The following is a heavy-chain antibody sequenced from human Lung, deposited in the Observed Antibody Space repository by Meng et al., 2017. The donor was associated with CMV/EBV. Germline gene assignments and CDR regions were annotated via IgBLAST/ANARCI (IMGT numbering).Heavy chain of an antibody. CDR3: AKDDPVFHY. V-gene: IGHV3-30*02. Sequence: QGRLGGCGGGVVQPGGSLRLSCAASGFTFSSYGMHWVRQAPGKGPEWVAFIRNDESDKYYGDSVKGRFTISRDTSKNTVDLQMNSLRTEDTAVYYCAKDDPVFHYWGQGTLVTVSS. CDR1: GFTFSSYG. CDR2: IRNDESDK. J-gene: IGHJ4*02.